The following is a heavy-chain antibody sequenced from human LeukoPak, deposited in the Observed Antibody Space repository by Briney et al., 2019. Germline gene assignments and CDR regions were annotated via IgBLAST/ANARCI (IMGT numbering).Heavy chain of an antibody. CDR1: GFSLSTYA. CDR2: ISGSGDKT. V-gene: IGHV3-23*01. CDR3: AKDTTAWWYHRVYINV. Sequence: PGGSLRLSCAASGFSLSTYAMSWVRQAPGGGLEWVSAISGSGDKTYHADSVKGRFTISKDNSENRLSLQMDSLRAEDTAVYFCAKDTTAWWYHRVYINVWGKGTTVTVSS. J-gene: IGHJ6*03. D-gene: IGHD1-14*01.